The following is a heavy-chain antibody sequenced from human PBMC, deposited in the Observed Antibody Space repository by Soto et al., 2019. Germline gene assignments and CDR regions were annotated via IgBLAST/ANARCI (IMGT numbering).Heavy chain of an antibody. CDR2: IYYSGST. CDR3: ARDWGYDFWSGYYAEVGYGMDV. D-gene: IGHD3-3*01. CDR1: GGSISSGGYY. Sequence: SETLSLTCTVSGGSISSGGYYWSWIRQHPGKGLEWIGYIYYSGSTNYNPSLKSRVTISVDTSKNQFSLKLSSVTAADTAVYYCARDWGYDFWSGYYAEVGYGMDVWGQGTTVTVSS. J-gene: IGHJ6*02. V-gene: IGHV4-61*08.